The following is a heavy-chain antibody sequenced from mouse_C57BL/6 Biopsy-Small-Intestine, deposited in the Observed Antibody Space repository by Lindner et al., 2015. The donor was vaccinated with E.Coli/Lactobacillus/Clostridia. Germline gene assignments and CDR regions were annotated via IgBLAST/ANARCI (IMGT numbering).Heavy chain of an antibody. CDR2: IHPYNDDT. J-gene: IGHJ2*01. CDR1: GHTFTTYP. D-gene: IGHD2-2*01. CDR3: TRGGYLHYFDY. V-gene: IGHV1-47*01. Sequence: VQLQESGAEVVKPGASVKMSCKASGHTFTTYPIEWMKQIHGKSLEWIGKIHPYNDDTKYNEKFKGKATLTVEKSSSTVFLELSRLTSDDSAVYYCTRGGYLHYFDYWGQGTTLTVSS.